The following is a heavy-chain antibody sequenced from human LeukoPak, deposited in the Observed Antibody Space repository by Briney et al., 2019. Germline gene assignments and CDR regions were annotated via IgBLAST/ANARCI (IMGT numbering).Heavy chain of an antibody. Sequence: PGGSLRLSCEASGFTFNTFRMTWIRQAPGKGLEWLANINQDGDEKYYVDSVKGRFTISRDNAKNSLYLQMNSLRAEDTVVYYCARDAAGTSRTYYFDYWGQGTLVTVSS. D-gene: IGHD6-13*01. CDR3: ARDAAGTSRTYYFDY. CDR1: GFTFNTFR. V-gene: IGHV3-7*01. CDR2: INQDGDEK. J-gene: IGHJ4*02.